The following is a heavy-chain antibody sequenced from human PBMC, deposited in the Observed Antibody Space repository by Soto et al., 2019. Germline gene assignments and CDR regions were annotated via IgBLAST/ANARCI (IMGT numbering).Heavy chain of an antibody. D-gene: IGHD1-26*01. CDR2: ISSDGSNK. J-gene: IGHJ4*02. V-gene: IGHV3-30-3*01. CDR3: ARDDEGGSDCDLGY. CDR1: GFTSSSQA. Sequence: QVQLVESGGGVVQPGRSRSLSGSVSGFTSSSQAMPGFRKAPGKGLGWVALISSDGSNKYYADSVKGRFTTSRDNSKNTMYLQMNSLRVEDTAVYYCARDDEGGSDCDLGYWGQGALVTVSS.